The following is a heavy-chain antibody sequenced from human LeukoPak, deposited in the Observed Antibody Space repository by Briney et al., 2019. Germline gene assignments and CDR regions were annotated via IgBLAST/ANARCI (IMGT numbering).Heavy chain of an antibody. CDR3: ARGGWDTAPFYYFDY. J-gene: IGHJ4*02. CDR2: INTNTGNP. CDR1: GYTFTSYA. V-gene: IGHV7-4-1*02. Sequence: GASVKVSCKASGYTFTSYAMNWVRQAPGQGLEWMGWINTNTGNPTYAQGFTGRFVFSLDTSVSTAYLQISSLKAEDTAVYYCARGGWDTAPFYYFDYWGQGTLVTVSS. D-gene: IGHD1-26*01.